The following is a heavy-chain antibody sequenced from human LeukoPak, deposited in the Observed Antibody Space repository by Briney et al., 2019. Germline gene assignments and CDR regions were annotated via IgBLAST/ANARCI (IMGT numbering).Heavy chain of an antibody. CDR1: GFTFRDYY. J-gene: IGHJ4*02. Sequence: GGSLRLSCEASGFTFRDYYMSWIRQAPGKGLEWVSYISSSGSTIYYADSVKGRFTISRDNAKNTLYLQMNSLRAEDTAVYYCAKGFGSYYSSGVFMAYWGQGTLVTVSS. V-gene: IGHV3-11*04. CDR3: AKGFGSYYSSGVFMAY. CDR2: ISSSGSTI. D-gene: IGHD1-26*01.